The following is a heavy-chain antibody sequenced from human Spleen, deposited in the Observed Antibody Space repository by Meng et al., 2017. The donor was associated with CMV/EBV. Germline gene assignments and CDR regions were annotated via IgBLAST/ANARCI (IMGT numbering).Heavy chain of an antibody. CDR3: VRDQVGATGNWFDP. CDR1: GGSVNTYY. J-gene: IGHJ5*02. Sequence: ESLKISCTVSGGSVNTYYWSWIRQPPGKGLEWIGYIYRSGTISHNPSLKSRVAISLDTSKNQFSLKLTSVTAADTAVYYCVRDQVGATGNWFDPWGQGTLVTVSS. CDR2: IYRSGTI. D-gene: IGHD1-26*01. V-gene: IGHV4-59*02.